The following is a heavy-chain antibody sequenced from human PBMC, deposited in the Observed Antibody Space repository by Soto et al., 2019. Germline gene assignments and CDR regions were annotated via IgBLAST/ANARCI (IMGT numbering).Heavy chain of an antibody. Sequence: PGGSLRLSCAASGFTVSSNSMSGVRQAPGKGLEWVSLIYTDGGTYYGDSVKGRFTISRDTSKNTLSLQMTSLRADDTAVYYCARDNSMLGAPFHYWGQGTLVTVSS. V-gene: IGHV3-53*01. CDR1: GFTVSSNS. CDR2: IYTDGGT. D-gene: IGHD3-16*01. J-gene: IGHJ4*02. CDR3: ARDNSMLGAPFHY.